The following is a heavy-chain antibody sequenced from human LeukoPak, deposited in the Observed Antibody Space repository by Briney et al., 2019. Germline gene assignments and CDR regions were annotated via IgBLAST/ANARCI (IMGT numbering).Heavy chain of an antibody. V-gene: IGHV3-30*04. CDR2: ISYDGSNK. Sequence: PGGSLRLSCAASGFTFSSYAMHWVRQAPGKGLEWVAVISYDGSNKYYADSVKGRFTISRDNSKNTLYLQINSLRAEDTAVYYCAKVFSGRFDPWGQGALVTVSS. CDR1: GFTFSSYA. CDR3: AKVFSGRFDP. D-gene: IGHD3-10*01. J-gene: IGHJ5*02.